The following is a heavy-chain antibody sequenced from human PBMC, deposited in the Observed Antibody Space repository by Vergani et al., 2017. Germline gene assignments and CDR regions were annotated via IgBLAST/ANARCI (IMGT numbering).Heavy chain of an antibody. CDR1: GFTFSSYS. CDR2: ISSSSSYI. Sequence: EVQLVESGGGLVQPGRSLRLSCTASGFTFSSYSMNWVRQAPGKGLEWVSSISSSSSYIYYADSVKGRFTISRDNAKNSLYLQMNSLRAEDTAVYYCARVPPPVVVVVAAKDDAFDIWGQGTMVTVSS. D-gene: IGHD2-15*01. J-gene: IGHJ3*02. V-gene: IGHV3-21*01. CDR3: ARVPPPVVVVVAAKDDAFDI.